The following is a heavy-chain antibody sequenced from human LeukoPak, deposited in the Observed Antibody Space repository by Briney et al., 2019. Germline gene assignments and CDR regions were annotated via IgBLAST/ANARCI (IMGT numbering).Heavy chain of an antibody. CDR2: INQSGST. V-gene: IGHV4-34*01. Sequence: PSETLSLTCAVYGGSFSGYYWSWIRQPPGKGLEWIGEINQSGSTNYNPSLKSRITISVDTSKNQFSLKLSSVTAADTAVYYCGSFTMIVDISWGRGTLVTVSS. D-gene: IGHD3-22*01. J-gene: IGHJ4*02. CDR1: GGSFSGYY. CDR3: GSFTMIVDIS.